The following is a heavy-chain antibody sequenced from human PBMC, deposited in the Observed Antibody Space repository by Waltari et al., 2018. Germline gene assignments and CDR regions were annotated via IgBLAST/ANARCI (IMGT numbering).Heavy chain of an antibody. CDR3: AMSTGYSSGWFDY. V-gene: IGHV3-30*02. CDR2: IRYDGSNK. Sequence: QVQLVESGGGVVQPGGSLRLSCAASGFTFSSYGMHWVGQAPGKGLEWVAFIRYDGSNKYYADSVKGRFTISRDNSKNTLYLQMNSLRAEDTAVYYCAMSTGYSSGWFDYWGQGTLVTVSS. J-gene: IGHJ4*02. D-gene: IGHD6-19*01. CDR1: GFTFSSYG.